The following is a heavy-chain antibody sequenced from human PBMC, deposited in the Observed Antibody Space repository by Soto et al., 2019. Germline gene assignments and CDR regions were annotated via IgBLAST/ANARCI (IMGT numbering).Heavy chain of an antibody. CDR1: GASITFGGYS. CDR2: INHLETT. V-gene: IGHV4-30-2*01. Sequence: NPSETLSLTCTVSGASITFGGYSWSWIRQTPGKGLEWIGYINHLETTFYNPSFESRLTLSIDRAKNQFSLKLHSMSAADRAVYFCARGGASESFDYWGQGILGTVS. D-gene: IGHD4-17*01. J-gene: IGHJ4*02. CDR3: ARGGASESFDY.